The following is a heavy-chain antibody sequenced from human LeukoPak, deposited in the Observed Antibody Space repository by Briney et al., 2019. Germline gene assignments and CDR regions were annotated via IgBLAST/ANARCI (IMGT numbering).Heavy chain of an antibody. CDR2: ISSSGSTI. D-gene: IGHD3-22*01. CDR3: AREGRDSSGYYYSFDY. CDR1: GFTFSSYE. V-gene: IGHV3-48*03. Sequence: PGGSLRLSCAASGFTFSSYEMNWVRQAPGKGLEWVSYISSSGSTIYYADSVKGRFTISRDNAKNSLYLLMNSLRAEDTAVYYCAREGRDSSGYYYSFDYWGQGTLVTVSS. J-gene: IGHJ4*02.